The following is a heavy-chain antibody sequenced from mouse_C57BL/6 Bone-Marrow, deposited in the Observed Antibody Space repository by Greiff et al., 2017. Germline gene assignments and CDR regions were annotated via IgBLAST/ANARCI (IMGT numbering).Heavy chain of an antibody. CDR2: IWTGGGT. Sequence: QVQLKESGPGLVAPSQSLSITCTVSGFSLTSYAISWVRQPPGKGLEWLGVIWTGGGTNYNSALNSRLSISKDNSKSQVFLKMNSLQTDDTARYXCARKDYGSSYYWYFDVWGTGTTVTVSS. CDR1: GFSLTSYA. V-gene: IGHV2-9-1*01. J-gene: IGHJ1*03. D-gene: IGHD1-1*01. CDR3: ARKDYGSSYYWYFDV.